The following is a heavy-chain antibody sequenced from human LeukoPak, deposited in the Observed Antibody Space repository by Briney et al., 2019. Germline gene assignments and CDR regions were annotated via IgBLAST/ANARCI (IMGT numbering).Heavy chain of an antibody. CDR1: GFTFTNVW. Sequence: GGSLRLSCAASGFTFTNVWMSWVRQAPGKGLEWVARIKNNADGGTTDYAAPVKDRFTISRDDSKNTVYLQMTGLKTEDTAVYYRTTVPVGPQCSTGSCYEFDYWGQGTLVTVSS. J-gene: IGHJ4*02. CDR3: TTVPVGPQCSTGSCYEFDY. D-gene: IGHD2-2*01. CDR2: IKNNADGGTT. V-gene: IGHV3-15*01.